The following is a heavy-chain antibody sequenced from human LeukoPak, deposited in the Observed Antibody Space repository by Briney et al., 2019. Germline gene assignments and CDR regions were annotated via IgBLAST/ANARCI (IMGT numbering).Heavy chain of an antibody. D-gene: IGHD6-6*01. Sequence: SETLSLTCAVYGGSFSGYYWSWIRQPPGKGLEWIGEIHHSGRTNYNPSLKSRVTISVDTSKNQFSLKLSSVTAADTAVYYCARGRADRAKKSSIAARPGYYFDYWGQGTLVTVSS. J-gene: IGHJ4*02. CDR2: IHHSGRT. V-gene: IGHV4-34*01. CDR3: ARGRADRAKKSSIAARPGYYFDY. CDR1: GGSFSGYY.